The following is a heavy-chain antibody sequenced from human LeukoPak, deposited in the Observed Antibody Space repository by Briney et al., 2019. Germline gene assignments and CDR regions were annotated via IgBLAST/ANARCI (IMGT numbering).Heavy chain of an antibody. D-gene: IGHD6-19*01. CDR1: GFTVSSNY. CDR3: ARDRRIAVAGQYYYYYGMDV. Sequence: GGSPRLSCAASGFTVSSNYMSWVRQAPGKGLEWVSVIYSGGSTYYADSVKGRFTISRDNSKNTLYLQMNSLRAEDTAVYYCARDRRIAVAGQYYYYYGMDVWGQGTTVTVSS. V-gene: IGHV3-66*01. J-gene: IGHJ6*02. CDR2: IYSGGST.